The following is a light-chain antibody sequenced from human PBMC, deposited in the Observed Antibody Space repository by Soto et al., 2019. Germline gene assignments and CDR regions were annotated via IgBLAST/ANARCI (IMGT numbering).Light chain of an antibody. CDR2: DAS. CDR3: QQYDDLPLT. J-gene: IGKJ4*01. V-gene: IGKV1-33*01. Sequence: DIQMTQSPSSLSASVGDRVTITCQTSQDITNYLNWYRQKPGKAPDLLIYDASNLETGVPSRFSGHGSGTDFTFTISSLQPEDIATYFCQQYDDLPLTFGGGTTVEIK. CDR1: QDITNY.